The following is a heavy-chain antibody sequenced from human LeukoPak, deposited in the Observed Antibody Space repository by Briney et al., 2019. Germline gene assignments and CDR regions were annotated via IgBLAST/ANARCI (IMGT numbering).Heavy chain of an antibody. Sequence: SETLSLTCTVSGDSTSNINYYWGWIRQPPGKGLVWIGSIYYSGSTYYNPSLKSRVTISVDTSKNQFSLKLSSVTAADTAVYYCASQRNDYYDSSGHDYWGQGALVTVSS. V-gene: IGHV4-39*01. CDR1: GDSTSNINYY. J-gene: IGHJ4*02. CDR2: IYYSGST. D-gene: IGHD3-22*01. CDR3: ASQRNDYYDSSGHDY.